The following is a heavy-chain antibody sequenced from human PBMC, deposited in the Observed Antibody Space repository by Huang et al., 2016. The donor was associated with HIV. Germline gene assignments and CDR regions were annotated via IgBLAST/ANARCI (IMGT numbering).Heavy chain of an antibody. J-gene: IGHJ3*02. CDR1: GYTVSEVS. D-gene: IGHD2-15*01. CDR3: ATSTPDVGAGVLRSAFDI. Sequence: QVQLVESGAELKKPGASVRVSCKVSGYTVSEVSLHWVRQAPEKGLGWMGGFDPEEGETTDAQRLQGRVTMTEDTSTDTAYMELSSLRPEDTAVYYCATSTPDVGAGVLRSAFDIWGQGTMVTVSS. CDR2: FDPEEGET. V-gene: IGHV1-24*01.